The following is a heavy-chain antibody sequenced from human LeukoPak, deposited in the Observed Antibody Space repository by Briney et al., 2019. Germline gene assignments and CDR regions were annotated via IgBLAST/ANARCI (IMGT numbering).Heavy chain of an antibody. CDR1: GFTVSDYY. V-gene: IGHV3-23*01. Sequence: GGSLRLSCATSGFTVSDYYMSWVRQAPGKGLEWVSAISGSGGSTYYADSVKGRFTISRDNSKNTLYLQMNSLRAEDTAVYYCAKDDCSGGSCPLDYWGQGTLVTVSS. J-gene: IGHJ4*02. CDR2: ISGSGGST. CDR3: AKDDCSGGSCPLDY. D-gene: IGHD2-15*01.